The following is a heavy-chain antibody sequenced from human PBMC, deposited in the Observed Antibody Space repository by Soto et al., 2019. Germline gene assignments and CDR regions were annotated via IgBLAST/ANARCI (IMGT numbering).Heavy chain of an antibody. J-gene: IGHJ4*02. Sequence: SQTLSVTCAISGDSGSTNNAAWIWIRQSPSRGLEWLGRTYYRSKWYSDYAVSVKSRLTINPDTSKNQFSLQLNSVTPDDTAVYFCARREHTVHYFDSWGQGTLVTVSS. V-gene: IGHV6-1*01. D-gene: IGHD2-8*01. CDR2: TYYRSKWYS. CDR1: GDSGSTNNAA. CDR3: ARREHTVHYFDS.